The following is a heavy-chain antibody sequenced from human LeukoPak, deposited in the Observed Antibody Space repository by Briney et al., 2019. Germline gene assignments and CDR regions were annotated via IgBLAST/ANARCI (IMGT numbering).Heavy chain of an antibody. D-gene: IGHD3-22*01. V-gene: IGHV4-61*02. CDR2: IYTIGST. CDR3: AATYYDDSSGYYYSQH. CDR1: GGSISSGSYY. J-gene: IGHJ1*01. Sequence: SETLSLTCTVPGGSISSGSYYWSWIRQPAGKGLEWIGRIYTIGSTKYHPSLKSRVTISVDTSKSQFSLKLSTVTAADTAVYYCAATYYDDSSGYYYSQHWGQGTLVTVSS.